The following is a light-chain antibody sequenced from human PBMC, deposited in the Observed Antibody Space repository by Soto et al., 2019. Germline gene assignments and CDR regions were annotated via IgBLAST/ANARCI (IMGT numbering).Light chain of an antibody. CDR3: SSNTSSSTVV. CDR2: EVS. CDR1: SSDVGGYNY. V-gene: IGLV2-14*01. J-gene: IGLJ3*02. Sequence: QCALTQPASVSGSPGQSITISCTGTSSDVGGYNYVSWYQLHPGKAPKLMIYEVSNRPSGVSNRFSGSKSGNTASLTISGLQAEDETDYYCSSNTSSSTVVFGGGTKLTVL.